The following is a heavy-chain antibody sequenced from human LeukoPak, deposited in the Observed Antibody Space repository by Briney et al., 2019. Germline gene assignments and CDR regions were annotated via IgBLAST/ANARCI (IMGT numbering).Heavy chain of an antibody. CDR1: GFTFSTYS. D-gene: IGHD2-15*01. J-gene: IGHJ4*02. CDR3: ARARRDCSGGTCFSYYFDN. Sequence: PGGSLRLSCAASGFTFSTYSMNWVRQAPGKGLEWVSYISTSSSYIHYANSVKGRFTISRDNSKNTVFLQMGSLRAEDMAVYYCARARRDCSGGTCFSYYFDNWGQGTLVTVSP. CDR2: ISTSSSYI. V-gene: IGHV3-21*06.